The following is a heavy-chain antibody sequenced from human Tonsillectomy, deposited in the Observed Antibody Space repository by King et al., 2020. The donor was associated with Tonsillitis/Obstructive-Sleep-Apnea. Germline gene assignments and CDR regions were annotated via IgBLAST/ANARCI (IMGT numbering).Heavy chain of an antibody. J-gene: IGHJ6*02. CDR3: LAYYSYYGMDV. CDR2: INHSGST. Sequence: VQLQQWGAGLLKPSETLSLTCTVYGGSFSGYYWSWIRQPPGKGLEWIGEINHSGSTNYNPSLKSRVTISVDTSKNQFSLKLSSVTAADTAVYYCLAYYSYYGMDVWGQGPTVTVSS. V-gene: IGHV4-34*01. CDR1: GGSFSGYY. D-gene: IGHD3-3*02.